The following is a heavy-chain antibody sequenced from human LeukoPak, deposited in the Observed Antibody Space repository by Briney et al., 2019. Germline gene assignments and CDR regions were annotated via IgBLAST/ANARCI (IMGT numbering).Heavy chain of an antibody. CDR3: ARNNGMDV. J-gene: IGHJ6*02. V-gene: IGHV3-53*01. Sequence: GGSLRLSCAASGFTFSNNYMSWVRQAPGKGLEWVSVIYSGGSTYYADSVKGRFTISRDTSKNTLSLQMNSLRAEDTAVYYCARNNGMDVWGQGTTVIVSS. CDR1: GFTFSNNY. CDR2: IYSGGST.